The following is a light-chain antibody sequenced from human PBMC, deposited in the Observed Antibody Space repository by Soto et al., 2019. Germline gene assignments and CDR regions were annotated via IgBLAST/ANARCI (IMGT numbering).Light chain of an antibody. CDR3: QQYYTWPRTT. CDR1: QGVTTN. CDR2: GAS. V-gene: IGKV3-15*01. J-gene: IGKJ5*01. Sequence: GALSLAPRESASRWSRAGQGVTTNFAWYQQKSGQSPRLLIYGASTRATGVPDRFSGSGSGTEFTLNIRSLQFADFALYHCQQYYTWPRTTFAQGTRLEIK.